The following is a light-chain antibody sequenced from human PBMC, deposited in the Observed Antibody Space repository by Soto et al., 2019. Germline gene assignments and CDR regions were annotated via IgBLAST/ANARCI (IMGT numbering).Light chain of an antibody. Sequence: QSALTQPASVSGSPGQSITISCTGTSSDVGAYDFVSWYQQHPGKVPKYLIYEVSNRPSGVSDRFSGSKSGTTASLTISGLQAEDEADYYCSSYTTTDPDVFGTGTKLTVL. V-gene: IGLV2-14*01. J-gene: IGLJ1*01. CDR1: SSDVGAYDF. CDR2: EVS. CDR3: SSYTTTDPDV.